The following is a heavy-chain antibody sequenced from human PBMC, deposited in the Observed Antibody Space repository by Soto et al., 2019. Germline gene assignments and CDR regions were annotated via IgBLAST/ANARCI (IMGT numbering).Heavy chain of an antibody. CDR3: ARHGIQVSHDV. CDR1: GFPLSTYA. J-gene: IGHJ6*02. Sequence: EVQLVESGGGLVQPGWSLRLSCTASGFPLSTYAMDWVRQAPGQGLEWISYITTSSHTIYYADSVRGRFTISRDNAKNSLCLQMNSLRDEDTAVYYCARHGIQVSHDVWGQGTTVIVSS. D-gene: IGHD5-18*01. CDR2: ITTSSHTI. V-gene: IGHV3-48*02.